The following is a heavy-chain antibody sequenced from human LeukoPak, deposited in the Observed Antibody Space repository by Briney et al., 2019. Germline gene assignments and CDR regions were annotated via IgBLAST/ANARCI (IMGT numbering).Heavy chain of an antibody. Sequence: PGRSLRLSCAASGFTFSSYGMHWVRQAPGKGLEWVAVIWYDGSNKYYADSVKGRFTISRDNSKNTLYLQMNSLRAEDTAVYYCAKDTVGARGLDYWGQGALVAVSS. CDR1: GFTFSSYG. CDR3: AKDTVGARGLDY. CDR2: IWYDGSNK. D-gene: IGHD1-26*01. J-gene: IGHJ4*02. V-gene: IGHV3-33*06.